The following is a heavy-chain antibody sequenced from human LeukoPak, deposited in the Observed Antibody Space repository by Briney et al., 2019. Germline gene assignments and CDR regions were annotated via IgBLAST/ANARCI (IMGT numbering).Heavy chain of an antibody. CDR2: ISAYNGNT. CDR3: ARAMTTVTGWFDP. CDR1: GCIFTRYG. J-gene: IGHJ5*02. Sequence: ASVKVSCKASGCIFTRYGISWVRQAPGQGREWMGWISAYNGNTNYAQKLQGRATMTTDTPTSTAYMELRSLRSDDTAVYYCARAMTTVTGWFDPWGQGTLVTVSS. D-gene: IGHD4-17*01. V-gene: IGHV1-18*01.